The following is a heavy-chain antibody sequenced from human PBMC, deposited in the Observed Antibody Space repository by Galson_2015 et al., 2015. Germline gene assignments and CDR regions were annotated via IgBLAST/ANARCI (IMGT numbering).Heavy chain of an antibody. CDR3: GARYQLEGWFDP. D-gene: IGHD2-2*01. Sequence: SLRLSCAASGFTFSSYSMNWVRQAPGKGLEWVAVISYDGSKKYYADSVKGRFTISRDNSKNTLNLQLNSLRGEDTAVYYCGARYQLEGWFDPWGQGTLVTVSS. CDR2: ISYDGSKK. V-gene: IGHV3-30*03. J-gene: IGHJ5*02. CDR1: GFTFSSYS.